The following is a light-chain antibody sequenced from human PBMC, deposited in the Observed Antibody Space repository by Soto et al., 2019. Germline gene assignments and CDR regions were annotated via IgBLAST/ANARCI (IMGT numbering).Light chain of an antibody. V-gene: IGKV1-39*01. CDR1: QTISAF. CDR2: SAS. J-gene: IGKJ1*01. CDR3: QQTYSPPGT. Sequence: EMTESPSSLSAAVGESVRITCRASQTISAFLNWYQHKQGKAPELLIFSASKLQTGVPSRFSGREYGTAFNLTITSLRPEDSATYYCQQTYSPPGTFGQGTKVDIK.